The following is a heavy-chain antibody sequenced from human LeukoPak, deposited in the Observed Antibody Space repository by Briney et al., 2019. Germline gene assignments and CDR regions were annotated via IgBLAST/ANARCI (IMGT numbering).Heavy chain of an antibody. CDR3: ARLPGRG. J-gene: IGHJ4*02. Sequence: ASETLSLTCTVSGGSISSSSYYWGWIRQPPGKGLEWIGSIYYSGSTHYNPSLKSRVTISVDTSKNQFSLKLSSVTAADTAVCYCARLPGRGWGQGTLVTVSS. CDR2: IYYSGST. V-gene: IGHV4-39*01. D-gene: IGHD3-10*01. CDR1: GGSISSSSYY.